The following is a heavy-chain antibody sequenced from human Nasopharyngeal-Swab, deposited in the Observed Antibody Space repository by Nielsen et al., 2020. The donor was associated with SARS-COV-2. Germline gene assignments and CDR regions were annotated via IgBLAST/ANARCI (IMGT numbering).Heavy chain of an antibody. Sequence: ASVKVSCKASGYTFTSYGISWVRQAPGQGLEWMGWISAYNGNTNYAQKLQGRVTMTTDTSTSTGYMELRSLGSDDTAVYYCARDGIGSGWYRNDAFDIWGQGTMVTVSS. J-gene: IGHJ3*02. CDR3: ARDGIGSGWYRNDAFDI. CDR2: ISAYNGNT. CDR1: GYTFTSYG. V-gene: IGHV1-18*04. D-gene: IGHD6-19*01.